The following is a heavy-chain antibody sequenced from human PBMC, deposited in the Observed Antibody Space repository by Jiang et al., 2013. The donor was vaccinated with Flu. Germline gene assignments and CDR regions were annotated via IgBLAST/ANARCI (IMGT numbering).Heavy chain of an antibody. D-gene: IGHD3-10*01. CDR3: ASLLWFGELLSGYFDY. Sequence: QLVESGAEVKKPGASVKVSCKVSGYTLTELSMHWVRQAPGKGLEWMGGFDPEDGETIYAQKFQGRVTMTEDTSTDTAYMELSSLRSEDTAVYYCASLLWFGELLSGYFDYWGQGTLVTVSS. J-gene: IGHJ4*02. V-gene: IGHV1-24*01. CDR2: FDPEDGET. CDR1: GYTLTELS.